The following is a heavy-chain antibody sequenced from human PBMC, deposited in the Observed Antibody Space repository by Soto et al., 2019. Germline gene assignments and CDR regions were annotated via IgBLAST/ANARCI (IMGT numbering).Heavy chain of an antibody. CDR2: IYWDDDK. CDR1: GFSLNTGGVG. J-gene: IGHJ6*02. Sequence: QITLKESGPTLVKPTQTLTLTCTISGFSLNTGGVGVGWIRQPPGKALEWLALIYWDDDKRYSPSLKSRVTSNKDTSKNQVVLTMTNMDPFDTATYYCAYSRCGGDCLQSYSSHYYYGLDVWGQGTTVTVSS. D-gene: IGHD2-21*02. CDR3: AYSRCGGDCLQSYSSHYYYGLDV. V-gene: IGHV2-5*02.